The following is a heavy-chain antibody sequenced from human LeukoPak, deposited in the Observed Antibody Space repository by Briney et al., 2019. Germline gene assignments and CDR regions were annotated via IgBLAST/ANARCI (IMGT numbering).Heavy chain of an antibody. CDR2: IYSGGST. Sequence: GGSLRLSCAASGFTVSSNYMSWVRQAPGKGLEWVSVIYSGGSTYYADSVKGRFTISRDNSKNTLYLQMNSLRAEDTAVYYCARPLGSGYHSYYYYYGMDVWGQGTTVTVSS. CDR1: GFTVSSNY. J-gene: IGHJ6*02. CDR3: ARPLGSGYHSYYYYYGMDV. V-gene: IGHV3-66*04. D-gene: IGHD3-3*01.